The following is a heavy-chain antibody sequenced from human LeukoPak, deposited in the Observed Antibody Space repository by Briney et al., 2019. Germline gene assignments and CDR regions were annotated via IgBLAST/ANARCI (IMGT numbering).Heavy chain of an antibody. D-gene: IGHD3-10*01. V-gene: IGHV1-2*02. CDR1: GYTFTDYY. J-gene: IGHJ4*02. CDR3: ARDRFSPLLEYYFDY. CDR2: INPNSGGT. Sequence: ASVKVSFKASGYTFTDYYMHSLRQAPGQGLERMGWINPNSGGTMYAQKFQGRVTMTRDTIFRSAYMDLSILRSVEPPVYYCARDRFSPLLEYYFDYWGQGTLVTVSS.